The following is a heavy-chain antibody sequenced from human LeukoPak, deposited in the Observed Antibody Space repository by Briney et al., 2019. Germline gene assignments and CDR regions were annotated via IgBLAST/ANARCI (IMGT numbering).Heavy chain of an antibody. CDR1: GFTFSDYY. V-gene: IGHV3-11*01. CDR2: ISSAGSDM. CDR3: STYRWQYDSSGYDY. D-gene: IGHD3-22*01. J-gene: IGHJ4*02. Sequence: GGSLRLSCAASGFTFSDYYMSWFRQAPGKALEWISYISSAGSDMTYADSVKGRFTISRDNAKNSLYLQMNSLRAEDTAVYYCSTYRWQYDSSGYDYWGQGTLVAVSS.